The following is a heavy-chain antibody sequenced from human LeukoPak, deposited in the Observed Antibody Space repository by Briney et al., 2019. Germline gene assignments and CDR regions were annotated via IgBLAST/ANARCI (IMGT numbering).Heavy chain of an antibody. CDR2: ISGSGGST. Sequence: PGGPLRLSCAASGFTFSSYAMSWVRQAPGKGLEWVSAISGSGGSTYYADSVKGRFTISRDNSKNTLYLQMNSLRAEDTAVYYCAKDSHLQQLVLSGAFDIWGQGTMVTVSS. D-gene: IGHD6-13*01. J-gene: IGHJ3*02. CDR3: AKDSHLQQLVLSGAFDI. V-gene: IGHV3-23*01. CDR1: GFTFSSYA.